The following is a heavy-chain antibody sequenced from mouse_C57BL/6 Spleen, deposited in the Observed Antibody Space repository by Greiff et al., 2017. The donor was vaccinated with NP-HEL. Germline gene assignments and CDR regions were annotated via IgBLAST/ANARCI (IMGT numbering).Heavy chain of an antibody. V-gene: IGHV1-4*01. CDR1: GYTFTSYT. CDR3: ARNYDGGSFGYFDV. CDR2: INPSGGYT. J-gene: IGHJ1*03. Sequence: VQLQQSGDELARPGASVKMSCKASGYTFTSYTMHWVKQRPGQGLEWIGYINPSGGYTKYNQKFKDKATLTADKSSSTAYMQLSSLTSEDSAVYYCARNYDGGSFGYFDVWGTGTTVTVSS. D-gene: IGHD1-1*01.